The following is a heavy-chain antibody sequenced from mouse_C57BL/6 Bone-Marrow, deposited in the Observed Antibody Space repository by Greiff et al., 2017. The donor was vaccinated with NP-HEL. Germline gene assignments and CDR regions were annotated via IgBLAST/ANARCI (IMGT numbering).Heavy chain of an antibody. V-gene: IGHV14-4*01. D-gene: IGHD4-1*01. CDR1: GFNIKDDY. Sequence: EVQLQQSGAELVRPGASVKLSCTASGFNIKDDYMHWVKQRPEQGLEWIGWIDPENGDTEYASKFQGKATITADTSSNTAYLQLSSLTSEDTAVYYWTTGLGQGDFDYWGQGTTLTVSS. J-gene: IGHJ2*01. CDR2: IDPENGDT. CDR3: TTGLGQGDFDY.